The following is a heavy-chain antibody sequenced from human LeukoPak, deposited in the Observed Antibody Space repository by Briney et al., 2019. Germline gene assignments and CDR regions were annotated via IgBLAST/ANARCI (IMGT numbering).Heavy chain of an antibody. J-gene: IGHJ4*02. V-gene: IGHV3-30*04. CDR2: ISYDGSNK. Sequence: GRSLRLSCAASGFTFSSYAMHWVRQAPGKGLEWVAVISYDGSNKYYADSVKGRFTISRDNSKNTVYLQMNSLRPDDTAVYYCARDLSGVTGYTYGRGIDYWGQGTLVTVSS. D-gene: IGHD5-18*01. CDR3: ARDLSGVTGYTYGRGIDY. CDR1: GFTFSSYA.